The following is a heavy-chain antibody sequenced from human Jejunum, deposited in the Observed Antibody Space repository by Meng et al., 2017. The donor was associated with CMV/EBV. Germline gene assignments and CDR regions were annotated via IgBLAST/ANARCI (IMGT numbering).Heavy chain of an antibody. Sequence: KASGYIFTGYYMHWVPQAPGQGLEWMGWINPNSGTTNYAQKFQARITMTRDTSINTGYMELNRLTSDDTAIYYCARADTIIISVYWGQGTLVTVSS. CDR2: INPNSGTT. D-gene: IGHD3-16*01. CDR1: GYIFTGYY. CDR3: ARADTIIISVY. V-gene: IGHV1-2*02. J-gene: IGHJ4*01.